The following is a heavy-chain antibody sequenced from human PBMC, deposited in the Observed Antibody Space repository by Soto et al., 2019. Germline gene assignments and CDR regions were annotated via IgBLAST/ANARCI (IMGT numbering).Heavy chain of an antibody. V-gene: IGHV4-59*08. CDR3: ERERGPHYYYYYMDV. CDR1: GGSISSYY. J-gene: IGHJ6*03. D-gene: IGHD1-1*01. Sequence: SETLSLTCTVSGGSISSYYWSWIRQPPGKGLEWIGYIYYSGSTNYNPSLKSRVTISVDTSKNQFSLKLSSVTAADTAVYYCERERGPHYYYYYMDVWGKGTTVTVSS. CDR2: IYYSGST.